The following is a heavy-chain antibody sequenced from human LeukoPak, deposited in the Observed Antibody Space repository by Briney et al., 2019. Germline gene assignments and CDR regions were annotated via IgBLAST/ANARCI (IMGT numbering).Heavy chain of an antibody. J-gene: IGHJ4*02. CDR2: IKHDGTEI. V-gene: IGHV3-7*01. CDR1: GFTFSSYW. CDR3: ARSLDY. Sequence: GGSLRLSCAASGFTFSSYWMTWVRQAPGKGPEWVATIKHDGTEIYYVDSVKGRFTISRDNARSSLYLQMNSLRAEDTAVYYCARSLDYWGQGTLVTVSS.